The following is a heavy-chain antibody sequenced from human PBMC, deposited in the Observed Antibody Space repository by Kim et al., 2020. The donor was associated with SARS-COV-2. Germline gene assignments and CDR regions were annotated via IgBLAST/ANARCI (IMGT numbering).Heavy chain of an antibody. J-gene: IGHJ4*02. Sequence: SPSFQGHVTISADKSISTAYLQWSSLKASDTAMYYCARHKYSSSWYYFDYWGQGTLVTVSS. D-gene: IGHD6-13*01. CDR3: ARHKYSSSWYYFDY. V-gene: IGHV5-10-1*01.